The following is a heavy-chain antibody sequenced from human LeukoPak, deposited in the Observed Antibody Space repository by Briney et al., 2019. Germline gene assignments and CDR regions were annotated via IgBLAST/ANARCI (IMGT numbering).Heavy chain of an antibody. D-gene: IGHD1-26*01. J-gene: IGHJ3*02. CDR2: IYTSGST. CDR1: GGSISSGSYY. Sequence: SETLSLTCTVSGGSISSGSYYWSWIRQPAGKGLEWIGRIYTSGSTNYNPSLESRVTISVDTSKNQFSLKLSSVTAADTAVYYCARERSGSYLGPDAFDIWGQGTMVTVSS. CDR3: ARERSGSYLGPDAFDI. V-gene: IGHV4-61*02.